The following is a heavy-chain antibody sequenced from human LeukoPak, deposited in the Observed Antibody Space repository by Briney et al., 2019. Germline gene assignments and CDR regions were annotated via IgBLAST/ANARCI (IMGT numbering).Heavy chain of an antibody. CDR1: GYSFTSYG. V-gene: IGHV1-18*01. CDR2: ISAYNGNT. J-gene: IGHJ4*02. CDR3: ARSKGDDILTGYYTSYYFDY. D-gene: IGHD3-9*01. Sequence: ASVKVSCKASGYSFTSYGISWVRQAPGQGLEWMGWISAYNGNTNYAQKLQGRVTMTTDTSTSTAYMELRSLRSDDTAVYYCARSKGDDILTGYYTSYYFDYWGQGTLVTVSS.